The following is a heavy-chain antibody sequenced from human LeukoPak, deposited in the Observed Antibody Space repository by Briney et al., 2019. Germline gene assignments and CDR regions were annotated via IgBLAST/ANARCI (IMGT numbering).Heavy chain of an antibody. CDR2: IYASGNT. D-gene: IGHD1-20*01. V-gene: IGHV4-61*02. Sequence: SQTLSLTXTVSGGTVSDDSHYWSWIRQPAGRGLEWLGRIYASGNTNYNPSLQSPVTISVDTSQKQFSLNLNSVTAADTAVYYCTGGSRGITGAPCDYWGQGTPVTVSS. CDR1: GGTVSDDSHY. J-gene: IGHJ4*02. CDR3: TGGSRGITGAPCDY.